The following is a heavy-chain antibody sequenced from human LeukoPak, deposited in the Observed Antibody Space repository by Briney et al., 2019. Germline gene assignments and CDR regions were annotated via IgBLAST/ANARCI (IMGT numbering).Heavy chain of an antibody. Sequence: GGSLRLSCAASGFTFSSYWMTWVRQAPGKGLEWVANINQDGSAKYYEDSVKGRFTISRDNARNSLYLQVNSLRAEDAAVYYCARDGVAVAGLFDYWGRGTLVTVSS. CDR2: INQDGSAK. CDR1: GFTFSSYW. CDR3: ARDGVAVAGLFDY. V-gene: IGHV3-7*01. D-gene: IGHD6-19*01. J-gene: IGHJ4*02.